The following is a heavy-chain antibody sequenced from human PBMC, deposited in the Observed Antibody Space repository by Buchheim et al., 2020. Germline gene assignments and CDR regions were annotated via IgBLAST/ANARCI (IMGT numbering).Heavy chain of an antibody. V-gene: IGHV4-61*02. Sequence: QVQLQESGPGLVKPSQSLSLTCTVSGDSISSGSYYWSWIRQPAGKGLEWIGHIYTSGGTSYNPSLKSPVTISIDTSKSQISLKLSSVTVTDTAVYYCARGFGRSWYDYWGQGTL. CDR2: IYTSGGT. CDR3: ARGFGRSWYDY. J-gene: IGHJ4*02. D-gene: IGHD6-13*01. CDR1: GDSISSGSYY.